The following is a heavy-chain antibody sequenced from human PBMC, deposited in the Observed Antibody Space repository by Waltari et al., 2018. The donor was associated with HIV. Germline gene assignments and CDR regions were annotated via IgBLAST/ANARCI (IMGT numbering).Heavy chain of an antibody. CDR3: ARGHSGSSDDAFDI. J-gene: IGHJ3*02. D-gene: IGHD1-26*01. CDR2: IIPIFGTA. CDR1: GGTFSSYA. V-gene: IGHV1-69*13. Sequence: QVQLVQSGAEVKKPGSSVKVSCKASGGTFSSYAISRVGPAPGQGLEWMGGIIPIFGTANYAQKFQGRVTITADESTSTAYMELSSLRSEDTAVYYCARGHSGSSDDAFDIWGQGTMVTVSS.